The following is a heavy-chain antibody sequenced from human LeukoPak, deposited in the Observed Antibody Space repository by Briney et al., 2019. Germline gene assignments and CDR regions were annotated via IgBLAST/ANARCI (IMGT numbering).Heavy chain of an antibody. V-gene: IGHV3-48*03. CDR3: ARKGTYYYDSSGYYFDY. CDR1: GFTFSSYE. Sequence: GGSLRLSCAASGFTFSSYEMNWVRQAPGKGLEWVSYISNSGSTIYYADSVKGRFTISRDNAKNSLYLQMNSLRAEDTAVYYCARKGTYYYDSSGYYFDYWGQGTLVTVSS. CDR2: ISNSGSTI. J-gene: IGHJ4*02. D-gene: IGHD3-22*01.